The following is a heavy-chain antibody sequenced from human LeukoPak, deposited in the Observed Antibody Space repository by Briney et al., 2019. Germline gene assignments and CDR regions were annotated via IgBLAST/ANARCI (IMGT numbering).Heavy chain of an antibody. Sequence: SQTLSLTCTVSGGSISSGAYYWSCIRQHPGKGLEWIGYIYYSGSTYYNPSLKSRVTISVDTSKNQFSLKLSSVTAADTAVYYCARGVATIDYWGQATLVTVSS. CDR1: GGSISSGAYY. V-gene: IGHV4-31*03. CDR3: ARGVATIDY. J-gene: IGHJ4*02. D-gene: IGHD5-12*01. CDR2: IYYSGST.